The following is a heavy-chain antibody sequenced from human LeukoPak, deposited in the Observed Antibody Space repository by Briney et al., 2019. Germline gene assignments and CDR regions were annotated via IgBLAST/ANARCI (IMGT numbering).Heavy chain of an antibody. J-gene: IGHJ6*02. CDR3: AKDLGTVTPYYGMDV. Sequence: PGGSLRLSCVASGFTFSTYAMSWVRQAPGKGLEWVSAISGSGGSTYYADSVKGRFTISRDNSKNKLYLQMNSLRAEDTAVYYCAKDLGTVTPYYGMDVWGQGTTVTVSS. CDR2: ISGSGGST. CDR1: GFTFSTYA. V-gene: IGHV3-23*01. D-gene: IGHD4-17*01.